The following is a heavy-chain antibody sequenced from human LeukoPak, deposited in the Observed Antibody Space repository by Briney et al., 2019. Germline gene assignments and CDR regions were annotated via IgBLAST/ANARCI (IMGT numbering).Heavy chain of an antibody. D-gene: IGHD6-19*01. CDR1: GFAFSTNY. V-gene: IGHV3-30*18. CDR3: AKSLSSGWSSYYFGD. CDR2: ISYDGRNM. J-gene: IGHJ4*02. Sequence: GGSLRLSCAASGFAFSTNYIHWVRQPPGKGLEWVAVISYDGRNMYYGDSVKGRFTISRDNSKNTLYLQMNSLRPKDTAVYYCAKSLSSGWSSYYFGDWGQGALVTVSS.